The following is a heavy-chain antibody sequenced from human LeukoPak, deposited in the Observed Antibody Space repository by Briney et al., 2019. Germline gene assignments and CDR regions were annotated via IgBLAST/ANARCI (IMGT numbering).Heavy chain of an antibody. J-gene: IGHJ3*02. CDR3: ARGSPLSSMIVVVDDAFDI. CDR1: GGSFSGYY. Sequence: SETLSLTCAVYGGSFSGYYWNWIRQPPGKGLEWIGEINHSGSTNYNPSLKSRVTISVDTSKNQFSLKLNSVTAADTAVYYCARGSPLSSMIVVVDDAFDIWGQGTMVTVSS. V-gene: IGHV4-34*01. D-gene: IGHD3-22*01. CDR2: INHSGST.